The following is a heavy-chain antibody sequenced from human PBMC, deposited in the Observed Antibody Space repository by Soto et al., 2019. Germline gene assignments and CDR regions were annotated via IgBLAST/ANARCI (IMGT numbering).Heavy chain of an antibody. J-gene: IGHJ4*02. D-gene: IGHD3-3*01. V-gene: IGHV3-7*01. Sequence: GGSLRLSCAASGFTSSSYWMSWVRQAPGKGLEWVANIKQDGSEKYYVDSVKGRFTISRDNAKNSLYLQMNSLRAEDTAVYYCARDYYDFWSGFPTFDYWGQGTLVTVSS. CDR2: IKQDGSEK. CDR1: GFTSSSYW. CDR3: ARDYYDFWSGFPTFDY.